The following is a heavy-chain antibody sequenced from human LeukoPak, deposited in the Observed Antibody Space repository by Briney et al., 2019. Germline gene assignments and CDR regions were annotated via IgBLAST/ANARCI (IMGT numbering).Heavy chain of an antibody. V-gene: IGHV4-59*01. CDR1: GGSISSYY. D-gene: IGHD6-19*01. CDR3: AREYSSGWSGTGY. CDR2: VYYSGST. J-gene: IGHJ4*02. Sequence: SETLSLTCTVSGGSISSYYWSWIRQPPGKGLEWIGYVYYSGSTNYNPSLESRVTTSVDTSKNQFSLKLSSVTAADTAVYYCAREYSSGWSGTGYWGQGTLVTVSS.